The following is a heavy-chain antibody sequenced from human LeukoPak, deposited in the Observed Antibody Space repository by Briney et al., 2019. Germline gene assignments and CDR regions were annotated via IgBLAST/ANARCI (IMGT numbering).Heavy chain of an antibody. J-gene: IGHJ5*02. D-gene: IGHD2-15*01. CDR3: ARGLIVVVVAATFWFDP. CDR1: GYSISSGYY. CDR2: IYHSGST. Sequence: SETLSLTCTVSGYSISSGYYWGWIRQPPGKGLEWIGSIYHSGSTYYNPSLKSRVTISVDTSKNQFSLKLSSVTAADTAVYYCARGLIVVVVAATFWFDPWGQGTLVTVSS. V-gene: IGHV4-38-2*02.